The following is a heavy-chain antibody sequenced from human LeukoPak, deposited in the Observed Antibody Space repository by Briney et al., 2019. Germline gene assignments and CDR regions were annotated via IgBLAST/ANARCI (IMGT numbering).Heavy chain of an antibody. CDR1: GYTFTGYY. CDR3: ARDFPIQIWTRTPWFVP. J-gene: IGHJ5*02. CDR2: INPNSGGT. Sequence: ASVKVSCKASGYTFTGYYIHWVRQAPGQGLEWMGWINPNSGGTNYAQRFQGRVTMTRDTSISTAYIELSRLTSDDTAVYYCARDFPIQIWTRTPWFVPWGQGTLVTVSS. D-gene: IGHD5-18*01. V-gene: IGHV1-2*02.